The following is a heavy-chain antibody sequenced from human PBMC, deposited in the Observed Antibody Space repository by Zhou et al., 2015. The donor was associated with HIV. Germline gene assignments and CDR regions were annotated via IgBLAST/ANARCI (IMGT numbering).Heavy chain of an antibody. CDR1: GFTFDDYA. V-gene: IGHV3-43D*04. D-gene: IGHD3-22*01. Sequence: EVQLVESGGGLVQPGRSLRLSCAVSGFTFDDYAMHWVRQPPGKGLEWVSLISWDGGSTYYADSVKGRFTISRDNSKNSLYLQMNSLRAEDTALYYCAKDGSRTRDSSRPGWYYYMDVWGKGTTGHRLL. J-gene: IGHJ6*03. CDR2: ISWDGGST. CDR3: AKDGSRTRDSSRPGWYYYMDV.